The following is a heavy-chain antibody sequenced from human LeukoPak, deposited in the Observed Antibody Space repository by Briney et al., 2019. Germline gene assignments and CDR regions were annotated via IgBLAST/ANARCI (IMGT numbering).Heavy chain of an antibody. Sequence: SVKVSCKASGGTFSSYAISWVRQAPGQGLEWMGGIIPIFGTANYAQKFEGRVTITADESTSTAYMELSSLRSEDTAVYYCARDEGLGSLLDLWGRGTLVTVSS. J-gene: IGHJ2*01. D-gene: IGHD1-26*01. CDR1: GGTFSSYA. CDR3: ARDEGLGSLLDL. V-gene: IGHV1-69*13. CDR2: IIPIFGTA.